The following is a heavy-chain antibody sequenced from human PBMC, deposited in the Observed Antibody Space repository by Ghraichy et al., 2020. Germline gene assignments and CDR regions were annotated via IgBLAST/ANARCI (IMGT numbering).Heavy chain of an antibody. J-gene: IGHJ4*02. CDR1: GDVIGAGGYS. CDR3: ARGAHDYAFDF. Sequence: SETLSLTCAVSGDVIGAGGYSWSWIRQSPGKGLEWVGYTYHDGTTHLNPSLKNRVTILVDKSKNQFSLNLSSLTAADTAVYYCARGAHDYAFDFWGQGAPVIVT. CDR2: TYHDGTT. D-gene: IGHD4-17*01. V-gene: IGHV4-30-2*06.